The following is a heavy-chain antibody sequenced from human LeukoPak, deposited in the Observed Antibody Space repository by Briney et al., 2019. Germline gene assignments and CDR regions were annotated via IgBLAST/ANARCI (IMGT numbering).Heavy chain of an antibody. CDR1: GYILIDYE. J-gene: IGHJ4*02. CDR3: ARVGYSSSDDY. Sequence: SVKVSCKTSGYILIDYEISWVRQAPGQGLEWMGGIIPIFGTANYAQKFQGRVTITTDESTSTAYMELSSLRSEDTAVYYCARVGYSSSDDYWGQGTLVTVSS. D-gene: IGHD6-6*01. CDR2: IIPIFGTA. V-gene: IGHV1-69*05.